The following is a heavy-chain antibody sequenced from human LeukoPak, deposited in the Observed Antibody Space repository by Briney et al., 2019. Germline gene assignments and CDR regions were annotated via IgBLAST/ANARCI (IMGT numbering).Heavy chain of an antibody. CDR2: ISTSSSYI. V-gene: IGHV3-21*01. J-gene: IGHJ4*02. CDR3: ARDLYNWNDRGFDY. Sequence: GGSLRLSCAASGFTFSNYNMNWVRQAPGKGLEWVSSISTSSSYIYYADSVKGRFTISRDNAKKSLYLQMNSLRAEDTAVYYCARDLYNWNDRGFDYWGQGTLVTVSS. D-gene: IGHD1-1*01. CDR1: GFTFSNYN.